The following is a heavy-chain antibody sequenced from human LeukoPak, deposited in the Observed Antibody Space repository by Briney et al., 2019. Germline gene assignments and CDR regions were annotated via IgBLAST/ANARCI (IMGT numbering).Heavy chain of an antibody. V-gene: IGHV1-2*02. CDR3: ARVDDSSGYYSVPYFDY. CDR1: GYTFTGYY. J-gene: IGHJ4*02. Sequence: ASVKVSCKASGYTFTGYYMHWVRQAPGQGLEWMGWINPNSGGTNYAQKFQGRVTMTRDTSISTAYMELSRLRSDDTAVYYCARVDDSSGYYSVPYFDYWGQGTLDTVSS. CDR2: INPNSGGT. D-gene: IGHD3-22*01.